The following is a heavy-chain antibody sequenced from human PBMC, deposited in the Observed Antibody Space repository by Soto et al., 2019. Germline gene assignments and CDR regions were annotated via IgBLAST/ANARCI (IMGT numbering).Heavy chain of an antibody. J-gene: IGHJ5*02. CDR2: IYSDGRT. V-gene: IGHV3-53*01. CDR1: GFSVSSNY. Sequence: VGSLRLSCAASGFSVSSNYMTWVRQAPGKGLEWVSIIYSDGRTNYADSVKGRFTISRDNSKNTVYLQMTSLSADDTAVYYCAREISAGFGEPWLDPWGQGTLVTVSS. D-gene: IGHD3-10*01. CDR3: AREISAGFGEPWLDP.